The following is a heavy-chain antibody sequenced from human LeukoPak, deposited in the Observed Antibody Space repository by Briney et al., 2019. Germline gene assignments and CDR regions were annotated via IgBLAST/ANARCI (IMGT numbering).Heavy chain of an antibody. D-gene: IGHD5-18*01. CDR3: ARELWQYTRNYYYYYGMDV. CDR1: GGSISSYY. CDR2: IYYSGST. J-gene: IGHJ6*02. Sequence: KSSETLSLTCTVSGGSISSYYWSWIRQPPGKGLEWIGYIYYSGSTNYNPSLKSRVTISVDTSKNQFSLKLSSVTAADTAVYYCARELWQYTRNYYYYYGMDVWGQGTTVTVSS. V-gene: IGHV4-59*01.